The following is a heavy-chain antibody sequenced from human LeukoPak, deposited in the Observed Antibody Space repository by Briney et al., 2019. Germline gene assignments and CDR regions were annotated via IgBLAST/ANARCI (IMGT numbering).Heavy chain of an antibody. D-gene: IGHD6-19*01. CDR1: GFTFSSYA. CDR3: ARDHGAGGWYESDY. V-gene: IGHV3-30-3*01. J-gene: IGHJ4*02. CDR2: ISYDGSNK. Sequence: PGGSLRLSCAASGFTFSSYAMHWVRQAPGRGLEWVAVISYDGSNKYYADSVKGRFTISRDNSKNTLYLQMNSLRAEDTAVYYRARDHGAGGWYESDYWGQGTLVTVSS.